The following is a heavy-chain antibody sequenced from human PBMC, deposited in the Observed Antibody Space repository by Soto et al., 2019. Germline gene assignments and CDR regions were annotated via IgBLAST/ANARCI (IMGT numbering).Heavy chain of an antibody. D-gene: IGHD2-2*01. CDR3: ARDQLGEDIVVVPAAIETFDY. Sequence: SVKVSCKASGGTFSSYAISWVRQAPGQGLEWMGGIIPIFGTANYAQKFQGRVTITADESTSTAYMELNSLNTEDTAVYYCARDQLGEDIVVVPAAIETFDYWGQGTPVTVSS. J-gene: IGHJ4*02. CDR1: GGTFSSYA. V-gene: IGHV1-69*13. CDR2: IIPIFGTA.